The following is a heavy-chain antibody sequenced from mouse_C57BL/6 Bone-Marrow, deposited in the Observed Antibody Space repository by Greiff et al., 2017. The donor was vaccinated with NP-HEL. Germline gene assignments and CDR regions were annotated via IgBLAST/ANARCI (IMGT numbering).Heavy chain of an antibody. CDR3: ARAGYSNSAWFAY. J-gene: IGHJ3*01. V-gene: IGHV1-64*01. CDR1: GYTFTSYW. D-gene: IGHD2-5*01. Sequence: QVQLQQPGAELVKPGASVKLSCKASGYTFTSYWMHWVKQRPGQGLEWIGMIHPNSGSTNYNEKFKSKATLTVDKSSSTAYMQLSSLTSEDSAVYYWARAGYSNSAWFAYWGQGTLVTVSA. CDR2: IHPNSGST.